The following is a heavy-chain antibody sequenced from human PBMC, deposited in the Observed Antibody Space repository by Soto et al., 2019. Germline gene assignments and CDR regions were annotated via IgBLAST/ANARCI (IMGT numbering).Heavy chain of an antibody. Sequence: SETLSLTCAVYGGSFSGYYWSWIRQPPGKGLEWIGEINHSGSTNYNPSLKSRVTISVDTSKNQFSLKLSSVTAADTAVYYCARAVVGATEEGLDYWGPGTIGTVSS. CDR3: ARAVVGATEEGLDY. CDR2: INHSGST. J-gene: IGHJ4*02. CDR1: GGSFSGYY. D-gene: IGHD1-26*01. V-gene: IGHV4-34*01.